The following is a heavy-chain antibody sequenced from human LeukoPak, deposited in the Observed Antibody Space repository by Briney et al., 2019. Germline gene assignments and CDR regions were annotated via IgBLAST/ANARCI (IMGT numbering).Heavy chain of an antibody. CDR2: IYYSGST. CDR3: ARDPHQLPYFWFDP. D-gene: IGHD2-2*02. V-gene: IGHV4-30-4*08. J-gene: IGHJ5*02. Sequence: NPSETLSLTCTVSGGSISSGDYYWSWIRQPPGKGLEWIGYIYYSGSTYYNPSLKSRVTISVDTSKNQFSLKLSSVTAADTAVYYCARDPHQLPYFWFDPWGQGTLVTVSS. CDR1: GGSISSGDYY.